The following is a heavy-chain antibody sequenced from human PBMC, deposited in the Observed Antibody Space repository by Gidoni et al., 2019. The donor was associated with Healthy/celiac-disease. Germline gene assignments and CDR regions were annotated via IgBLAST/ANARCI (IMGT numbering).Heavy chain of an antibody. D-gene: IGHD3-9*01. J-gene: IGHJ6*02. CDR3: ASRLRYFDWLGSMDV. CDR2: ISSSSSYI. Sequence: EVQLVESGGGLVKPGGSLRLSCAASGFTFSSYSMNWVRQAPGKGLEWVSSISSSSSYIYYADSVKGRFTISRDNAKNSLYLQMNSLRAEDTAVYYCASRLRYFDWLGSMDVWGQGTTVTVSS. V-gene: IGHV3-21*01. CDR1: GFTFSSYS.